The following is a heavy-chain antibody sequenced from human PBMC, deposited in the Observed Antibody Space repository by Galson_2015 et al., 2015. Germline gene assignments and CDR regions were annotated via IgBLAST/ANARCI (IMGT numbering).Heavy chain of an antibody. D-gene: IGHD3-10*01. V-gene: IGHV1-18*01. CDR2: ISAHNGNT. Sequence: SCKASGYNFTSYGISWVRQAPGQGFEWMGWISAHNGNTNYAQKVQGRVTMTTDTSTRTAYMELRSLRSDDTAVYYCARDRGRYNWFDPWGQGTLVTVSS. CDR1: GYNFTSYG. J-gene: IGHJ5*02. CDR3: ARDRGRYNWFDP.